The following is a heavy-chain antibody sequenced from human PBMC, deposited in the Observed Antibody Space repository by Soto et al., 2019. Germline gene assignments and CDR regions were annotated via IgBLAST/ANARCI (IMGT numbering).Heavy chain of an antibody. D-gene: IGHD3-10*01. CDR2: MSGNGIAT. CDR1: GFIFSDHA. V-gene: IGHV3-23*01. J-gene: IGHJ5*02. CDR3: ARDAISMVRGPNNWFDP. Sequence: PGWSLRLSCEASGFIFSDHAMSWVRQAPGKGLEWVSAMSGNGIATYHADPVKGRFTISRDNSKNTLYLQMNRLSADATAVYYCARDAISMVRGPNNWFDPWGQGTLVTVSS.